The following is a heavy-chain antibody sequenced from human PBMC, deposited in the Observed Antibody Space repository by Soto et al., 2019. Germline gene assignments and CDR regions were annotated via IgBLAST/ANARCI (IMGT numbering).Heavy chain of an antibody. CDR2: INPAGSAS. Sequence: EVQLVESGGGLVQPGGSLRLSCVGSGFTFSSYWMHWVRQAPGKGPVWVSRINPAGSASSYADFVKGRVIVSRDNAKNTLYLEMNSLSAEDTAVYYCAPGGYSYGWGYGGQGTVVTVSS. V-gene: IGHV3-74*01. CDR3: APGGYSYGWGY. D-gene: IGHD5-18*01. CDR1: GFTFSSYW. J-gene: IGHJ4*02.